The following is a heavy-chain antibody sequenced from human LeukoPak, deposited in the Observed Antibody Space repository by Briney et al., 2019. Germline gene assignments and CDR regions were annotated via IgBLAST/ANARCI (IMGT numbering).Heavy chain of an antibody. V-gene: IGHV4-59*08. J-gene: IGHJ4*02. CDR1: GGSISSYY. Sequence: SETLSLTCTVSGGSISSYYWSWIRQPPGKGLEWIGYIYYSGSTNYNPSLKSRVAISVDTSKNQFSLKLSSVTAADTAVYYCARQRWRAARPDYFDYWGQGTLVTVSS. CDR2: IYYSGST. D-gene: IGHD6-6*01. CDR3: ARQRWRAARPDYFDY.